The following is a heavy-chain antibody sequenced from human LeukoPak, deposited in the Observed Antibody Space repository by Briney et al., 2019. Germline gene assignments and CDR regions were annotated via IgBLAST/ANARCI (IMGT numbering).Heavy chain of an antibody. CDR2: INPNSGGT. D-gene: IGHD1-26*01. CDR3: ARVDVVRATNGADY. J-gene: IGHJ4*02. V-gene: IGHV1-2*02. CDR1: GYTFTGYY. Sequence: ASVKVSCKASGYTFTGYYMHWVRQAPGQGIEWMGWINPNSGGTNYAQKFQGRVTMTRDTSISTAYMELSRLRSDDTAVYYCARVDVVRATNGADYWGQGTLVTVFS.